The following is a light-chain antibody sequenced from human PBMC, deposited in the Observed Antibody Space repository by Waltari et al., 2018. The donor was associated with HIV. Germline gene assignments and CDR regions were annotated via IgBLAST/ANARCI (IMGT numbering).Light chain of an antibody. CDR2: AAS. CDR1: QSVSSSY. J-gene: IGKJ5*01. V-gene: IGKV3-20*01. Sequence: EIVLTQSPGTLSLSPGERATLSCRASQSVSSSYLGWYQQKVGQAPRLLIYAASIRATGIPDRFSGSGSGTDFTLTISRLEPEDVAVYYCQQYGSSPITFGQGTRLEIK. CDR3: QQYGSSPIT.